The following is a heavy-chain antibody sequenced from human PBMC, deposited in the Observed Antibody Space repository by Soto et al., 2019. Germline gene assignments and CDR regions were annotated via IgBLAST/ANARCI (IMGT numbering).Heavy chain of an antibody. CDR3: ARGMGYYYGSGRVDDYGMDV. D-gene: IGHD3-10*01. Sequence: QVQLQESGPGLVKPSQTLSLTCTVSGGSISSGGYYWSWIRQHPGKGLEWIGYIYYSGSTYYNPSLTSRVTISVDTSKNQFSLKLSSVTAADTAVYYCARGMGYYYGSGRVDDYGMDVWGQGTTVTVSS. CDR2: IYYSGST. J-gene: IGHJ6*02. V-gene: IGHV4-31*03. CDR1: GGSISSGGYY.